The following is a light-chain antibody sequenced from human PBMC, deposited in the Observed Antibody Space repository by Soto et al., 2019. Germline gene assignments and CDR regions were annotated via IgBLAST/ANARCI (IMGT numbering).Light chain of an antibody. J-gene: IGLJ1*01. Sequence: QSVLTQPASVSGSPGQSITSSCTGTSSDIGDYNYVSWYQQRPEKAPELMIYGVNNRPPGVSNRFSGSKSGNTASLTISGLQAEDEADYYCSSYTSSITYGFGTGTKVTVL. CDR2: GVN. CDR3: SSYTSSITYG. V-gene: IGLV2-14*01. CDR1: SSDIGDYNY.